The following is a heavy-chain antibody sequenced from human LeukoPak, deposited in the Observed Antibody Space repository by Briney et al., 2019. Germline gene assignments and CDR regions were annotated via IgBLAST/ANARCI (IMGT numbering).Heavy chain of an antibody. J-gene: IGHJ4*02. CDR3: APPAMIVVVIDY. V-gene: IGHV3-23*01. CDR1: GFSFSSYS. Sequence: GGSLRLSCVAAGFSFSSYSMNWVRQAPGKGLEWVSAISGSGGSTYYADSVKGRFTISRDNSKNTLYLQMNSLRAEDTAVYYCAPPAMIVVVIDYWGQGTLVTVSS. CDR2: ISGSGGST. D-gene: IGHD3-22*01.